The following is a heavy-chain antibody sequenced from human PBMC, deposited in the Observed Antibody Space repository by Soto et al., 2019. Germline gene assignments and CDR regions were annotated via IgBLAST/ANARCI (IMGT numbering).Heavy chain of an antibody. D-gene: IGHD5-18*01. CDR1: GFTFSSYW. CDR2: IKEDGSEK. CDR3: ARDSVDSAMAAFYYYGMDV. J-gene: IGHJ6*02. Sequence: GGSLRLSCAASGFTFSSYWMSWVRQAPGKGLEWVANIKEDGSEKHYVDFVKGRFTISRDYAKNSVYLQMNSLRAEDTAVYYCARDSVDSAMAAFYYYGMDVWGQGTTVTVSS. V-gene: IGHV3-7*01.